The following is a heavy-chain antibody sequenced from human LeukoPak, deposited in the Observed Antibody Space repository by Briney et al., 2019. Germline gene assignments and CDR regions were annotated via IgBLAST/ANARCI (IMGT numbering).Heavy chain of an antibody. J-gene: IGHJ4*02. CDR1: GHSISSGYY. CDR2: IYHTGST. Sequence: SETLSLTCTVSGHSISSGYYWGWIRQPPGKWLEWIGSIYHTGSTYYNPSLRSRVTISLDTSNNQFSLKLTPVTATDTAIYYCARELPRRYFDYWGQGTLVTVSS. CDR3: ARELPRRYFDY. V-gene: IGHV4-38-2*02.